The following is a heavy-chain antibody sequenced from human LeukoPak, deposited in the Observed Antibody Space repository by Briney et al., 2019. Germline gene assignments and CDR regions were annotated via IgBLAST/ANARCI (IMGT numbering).Heavy chain of an antibody. Sequence: TLSLTCTVAGASMYDGAYFWAWIRQPAGKGLEWIGRTYISGSVNYNPSLIDRVTISVDSSRNQFSLKLNSVTAADTAVYYCARGPTHYDILTGYYPIYFDYWGQGTLVTVSS. CDR2: TYISGSV. CDR1: GASMYDGAYF. CDR3: ARGPTHYDILTGYYPIYFDY. V-gene: IGHV4-61*02. J-gene: IGHJ4*02. D-gene: IGHD3-9*01.